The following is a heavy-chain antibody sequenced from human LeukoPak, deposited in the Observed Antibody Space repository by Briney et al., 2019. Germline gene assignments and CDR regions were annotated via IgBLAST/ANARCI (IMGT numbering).Heavy chain of an antibody. J-gene: IGHJ4*02. D-gene: IGHD3-9*01. CDR2: INHSGSI. V-gene: IGHV4-34*01. CDR1: GGSFSGYY. Sequence: SETLSLTCAVSGGSFSGYYWSWIRQTPGKGLECIGEINHSGSINYNPSLKSRVTISVDTSKNQFSLKLSSVTAADTAVYYCASSYYDILTGYPYFDYWGQGTLVTVSS. CDR3: ASSYYDILTGYPYFDY.